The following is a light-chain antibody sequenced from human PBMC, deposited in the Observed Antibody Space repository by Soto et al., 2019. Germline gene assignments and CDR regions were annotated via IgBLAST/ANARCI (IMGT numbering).Light chain of an antibody. CDR3: GSWDSSLSAYV. Sequence: QSVMTQPPSVSAAPGQKVTISCSGSSSNIGGNSVSWYQQLPGTAPKLLIYDDNKRPSGIPDRLSGSKSGTSATLGITGFQTGDEADYYCGSWDSSLSAYVFGPGTKLTVL. CDR1: SSNIGGNS. CDR2: DDN. J-gene: IGLJ1*01. V-gene: IGLV1-51*01.